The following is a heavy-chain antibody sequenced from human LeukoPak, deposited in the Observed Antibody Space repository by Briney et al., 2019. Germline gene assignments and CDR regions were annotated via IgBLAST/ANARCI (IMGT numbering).Heavy chain of an antibody. CDR2: ISGSGGST. D-gene: IGHD3-3*01. Sequence: GGSLRLSCAASGFTFSGYVMSWVRQAPGKGLEWVSAISGSGGSTYYADSVKGRFSISRDNAKNSLYLQMNSLRPEDTAVYYCARDSLVFGVVTTFDYWGQGTLVTVSS. CDR1: GFTFSGYV. J-gene: IGHJ4*02. V-gene: IGHV3-23*01. CDR3: ARDSLVFGVVTTFDY.